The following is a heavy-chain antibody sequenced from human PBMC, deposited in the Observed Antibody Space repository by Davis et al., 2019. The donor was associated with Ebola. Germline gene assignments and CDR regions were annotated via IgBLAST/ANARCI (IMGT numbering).Heavy chain of an antibody. CDR2: IIPIFGTA. CDR1: GGTFSSYA. D-gene: IGHD6-13*01. CDR3: AIRSVRDGSSWSTPHGWFDP. Sequence: SVKVSCKASGGTFSSYAISWVRQAPGQGLEWMGGIIPIFGTANYAQKFQGRVTITADESTSTAYMELSSLRSEDTAVYYCAIRSVRDGSSWSTPHGWFDPWGQGTLVTVSS. J-gene: IGHJ5*02. V-gene: IGHV1-69*13.